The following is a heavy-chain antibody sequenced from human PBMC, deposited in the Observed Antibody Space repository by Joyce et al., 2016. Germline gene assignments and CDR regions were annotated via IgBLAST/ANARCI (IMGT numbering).Heavy chain of an antibody. V-gene: IGHV1-2*02. CDR1: GYTFTGYF. CDR2: INPNSGGT. CDR3: ASDYGDYGRYGLDV. D-gene: IGHD4-17*01. Sequence: QVQLVQSGAEVKKAGASVKVSCKSSGYTFTGYFMHWVRKAPGQGLEWMGWINPNSGGTKYGQKFQGRVTMTRDTSISTAYLELKWLRSDDTAVYYCASDYGDYGRYGLDVWGQGTTVAVSS. J-gene: IGHJ6*02.